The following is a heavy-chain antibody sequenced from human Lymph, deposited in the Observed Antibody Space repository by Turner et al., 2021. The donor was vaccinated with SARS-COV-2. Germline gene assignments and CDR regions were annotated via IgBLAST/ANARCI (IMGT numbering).Heavy chain of an antibody. D-gene: IGHD3-3*01. CDR1: GYTVTNYA. Sequence: QVQVVQSGAEVKKPGASVKVSCKASGYTVTNYAMHWVRQAPGQRLEWMGWINTDNVNTKYSQKFQGRVTITRDTSASTAYMELSSLRSEDTAVYYCARGKSPLLRFLEWLLSLDYWGQGTLVTVSS. J-gene: IGHJ4*02. V-gene: IGHV1-3*04. CDR3: ARGKSPLLRFLEWLLSLDY. CDR2: INTDNVNT.